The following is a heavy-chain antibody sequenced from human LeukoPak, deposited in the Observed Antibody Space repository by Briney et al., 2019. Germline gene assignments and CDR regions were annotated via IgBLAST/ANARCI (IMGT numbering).Heavy chain of an antibody. CDR2: IYYSGST. Sequence: SETLSLTCTVSGGSISSYYWSWIRQPPGKGLEWIGYIYYSGSTNYNPSLKSRVTISVDTSKNQFSLKLSSVTAADTVVYYCARQNYYDSSGADDAFDIWGQGTMVTVSS. J-gene: IGHJ3*02. CDR1: GGSISSYY. D-gene: IGHD3-22*01. V-gene: IGHV4-59*01. CDR3: ARQNYYDSSGADDAFDI.